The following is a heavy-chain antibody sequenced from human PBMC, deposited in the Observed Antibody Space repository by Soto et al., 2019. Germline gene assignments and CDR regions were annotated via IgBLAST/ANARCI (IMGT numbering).Heavy chain of an antibody. CDR3: TRGRGYGVPFDP. Sequence: EVQLLESGGGSVQPGGSLRLSCAASGFTFSSYAMTWARQAPGKGLEWVSGISESGDNTYYADSVKGRFSISRDDSKNTLYLHMNSLRVEDTAVYYCTRGRGYGVPFDPWGQGTMVTVSS. CDR2: ISESGDNT. J-gene: IGHJ5*02. CDR1: GFTFSSYA. D-gene: IGHD5-12*01. V-gene: IGHV3-23*01.